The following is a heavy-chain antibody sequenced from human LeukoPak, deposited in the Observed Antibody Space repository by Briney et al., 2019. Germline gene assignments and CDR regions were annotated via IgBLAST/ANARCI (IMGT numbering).Heavy chain of an antibody. V-gene: IGHV3-33*01. CDR3: ARELGII. CDR2: IWYDGSNK. Sequence: GESLKISCAASGFTFGSYGMHWVRQAPGKGLEWVAVIWYDGSNKYYADSVKGRFTISRDNSKNTLYLQMNSLRAEDTAVYYYARELGIIWGQGTMVTVSS. CDR1: GFTFGSYG. J-gene: IGHJ3*02.